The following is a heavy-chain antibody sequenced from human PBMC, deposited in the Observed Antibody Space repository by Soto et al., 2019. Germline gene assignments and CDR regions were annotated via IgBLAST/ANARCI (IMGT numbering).Heavy chain of an antibody. CDR3: ARRSYDFWSGYYLFAY. CDR2: IYYSGST. J-gene: IGHJ4*02. V-gene: IGHV4-59*01. D-gene: IGHD3-3*01. Sequence: PSETLSLTCTVSGGSISSYYWSWIRQPPGKGLEWIGYIYYSGSTNYNPSLKSRVTISVDTSKNQFSLKLSSVTAADTAVYYCARRSYDFWSGYYLFAYGGPGTLVTVSS. CDR1: GGSISSYY.